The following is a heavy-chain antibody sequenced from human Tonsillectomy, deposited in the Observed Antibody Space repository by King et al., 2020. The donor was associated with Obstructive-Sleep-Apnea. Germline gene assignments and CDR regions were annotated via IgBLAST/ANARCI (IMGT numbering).Heavy chain of an antibody. CDR1: GGSIRSGGYN. CDR2: ISYSGSA. J-gene: IGHJ4*02. D-gene: IGHD4-11*01. V-gene: IGHV4-31*03. CDR3: ARQKDYSGHEVDH. Sequence: VQLQESGPRLVKPSQTLSLTCTVSGGSIRSGGYNWNWIRQHPEKGLEWIGYISYSGSADYNPSLKSRVSISVDTSQSQFSLRLSSVTAADTAVYYCARQKDYSGHEVDHWGQGTLVTVSS.